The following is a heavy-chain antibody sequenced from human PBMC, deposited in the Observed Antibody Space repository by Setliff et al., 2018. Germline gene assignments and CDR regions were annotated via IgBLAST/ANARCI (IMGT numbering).Heavy chain of an antibody. Sequence: GESLKISCKASGYTFSRYWIGWVRQMPGKGLEWLGIIYPSDSHTRYSPSFQGQVTISADKSISTAYLQLSSLKASDTAIYYCARRAVPDNIWDFDSWGPGTPVTVSS. V-gene: IGHV5-51*01. D-gene: IGHD1-26*01. CDR2: IYPSDSHT. CDR3: ARRAVPDNIWDFDS. CDR1: GYTFSRYW. J-gene: IGHJ5*01.